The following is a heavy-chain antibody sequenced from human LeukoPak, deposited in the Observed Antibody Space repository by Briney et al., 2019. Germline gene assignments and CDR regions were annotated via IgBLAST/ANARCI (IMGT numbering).Heavy chain of an antibody. D-gene: IGHD3-3*01. CDR1: GYTFTSYY. Sequence: ASVKVSCKASGYTFTSYYMHWVRQAPGQGLEWMGIINPSGGSTSYAQKFQGRVTMTRDTSTSTVYMELSSLRSEDTAVYYCATQNRDVLRFLEWLLYLDYWGQGTLVTVSS. V-gene: IGHV1-46*01. CDR2: INPSGGST. J-gene: IGHJ4*02. CDR3: ATQNRDVLRFLEWLLYLDY.